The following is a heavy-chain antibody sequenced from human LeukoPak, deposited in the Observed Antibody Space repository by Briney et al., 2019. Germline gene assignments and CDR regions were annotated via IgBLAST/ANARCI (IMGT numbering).Heavy chain of an antibody. CDR3: ARGAAVAGFDY. V-gene: IGHV4-59*08. J-gene: IGHJ4*02. D-gene: IGHD6-19*01. CDR1: GGSISSYY. Sequence: SETLSLTCTVSGGSISSYYWSWIRQPPGKGLEWIGYIYYSGSTNYSPSLKSRVTISVDTSKNQFSLKLSSVTAADTAVYYCARGAAVAGFDYWGQGTLVTVSS. CDR2: IYYSGST.